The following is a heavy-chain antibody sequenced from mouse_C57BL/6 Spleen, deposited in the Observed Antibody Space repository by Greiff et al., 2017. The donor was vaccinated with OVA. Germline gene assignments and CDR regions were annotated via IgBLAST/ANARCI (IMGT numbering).Heavy chain of an antibody. D-gene: IGHD2-3*01. V-gene: IGHV1-62-2*01. CDR3: ARHEEDGYLHWYFDV. CDR2: FYPGSGSI. Sequence: LVESGAELVKPGASVKLSCKASGYTFTEYTIHWVKQRSGQGLEWIGWFYPGSGSIKYNEKFKDKATFTADKSSSTVYMELSRLTSEDSAVYFCARHEEDGYLHWYFDVWGTGTTVTVSS. CDR1: GYTFTEYT. J-gene: IGHJ1*03.